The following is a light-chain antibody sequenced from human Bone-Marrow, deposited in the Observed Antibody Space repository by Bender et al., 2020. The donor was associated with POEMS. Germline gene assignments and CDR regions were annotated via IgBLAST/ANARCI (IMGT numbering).Light chain of an antibody. CDR3: CSYAGPSTWV. V-gene: IGLV2-23*01. CDR2: EGT. Sequence: QSGLAQPASVPASPGQSITIPCTGTSSDIGTYKFVSWYQQYPGKAPKLLIYEGTKRPSGVSSRFSGSKSGNMASLTISGLQAEDEADYYCCSYAGPSTWVFGGGTRLTVL. CDR1: SSDIGTYKF. J-gene: IGLJ3*02.